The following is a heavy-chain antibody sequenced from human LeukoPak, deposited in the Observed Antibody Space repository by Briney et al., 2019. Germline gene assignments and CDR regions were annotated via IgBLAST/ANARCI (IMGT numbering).Heavy chain of an antibody. D-gene: IGHD2-2*01. CDR1: GYSISSGYY. V-gene: IGHV4-38-2*02. CDR3: ARISCSSTSCYPGDY. CDR2: IYHSGST. Sequence: SETLSLTCTVSGYSISSGYYWGWIRQPPGKGLEWIGSIYHSGSTYYNPSLKSRVTISVDTSKNQFSLKLSSVTAADTAVYYCARISCSSTSCYPGDYWGQGTLVTVSS. J-gene: IGHJ4*02.